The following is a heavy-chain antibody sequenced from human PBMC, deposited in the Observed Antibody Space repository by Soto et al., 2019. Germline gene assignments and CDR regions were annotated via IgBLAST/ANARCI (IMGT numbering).Heavy chain of an antibody. CDR1: GYSISSGYY. J-gene: IGHJ4*02. CDR2: IYHSGST. Sequence: SETLSLTCAVSGYSISSGYYWGWIRQPPGKGLEWIGSIYHSGSTYYNPSLKSRVTISVDTSKNQFSLKLSSVTAADTAVYYCAINDFWSGYYTYWGQGTLVTVSS. CDR3: AINDFWSGYYTY. D-gene: IGHD3-3*01. V-gene: IGHV4-38-2*01.